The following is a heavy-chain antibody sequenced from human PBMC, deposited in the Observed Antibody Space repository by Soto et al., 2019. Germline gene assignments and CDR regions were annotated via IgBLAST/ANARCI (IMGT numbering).Heavy chain of an antibody. CDR2: ISYDGSNK. CDR1: GFTFSSYG. Sequence: QVQLVESGGGVVQPGRSLRLSCAASGFTFSSYGMHWVRQAPGKGLEWVAVISYDGSNKYYADSVKGRFTISRDNSKNTLYLQMNSLRAEDTAVYYCAKGLWLSGFDPWGQGTLVTVSS. J-gene: IGHJ5*02. CDR3: AKGLWLSGFDP. V-gene: IGHV3-30*18. D-gene: IGHD5-18*01.